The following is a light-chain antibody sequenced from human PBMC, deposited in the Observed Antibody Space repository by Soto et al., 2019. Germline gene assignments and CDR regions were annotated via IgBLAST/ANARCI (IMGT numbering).Light chain of an antibody. Sequence: QSALTQPASVSGSPGQSITISCTGTSGDVGSYDLVSWYQQHPGKAPKLMIYEGSQRPSGVSNRFSGSKSGNTASLTISGLQADDEADYYCFSYAGITNVAFGTGTKLTVL. CDR2: EGS. V-gene: IGLV2-23*01. J-gene: IGLJ2*01. CDR3: FSYAGITNVA. CDR1: SGDVGSYDL.